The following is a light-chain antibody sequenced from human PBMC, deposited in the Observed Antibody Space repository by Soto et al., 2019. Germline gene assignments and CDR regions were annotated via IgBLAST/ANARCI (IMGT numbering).Light chain of an antibody. CDR3: CSYAGTYNLI. V-gene: IGLV2-11*01. J-gene: IGLJ2*01. CDR2: DVT. Sequence: QSALTQPASVSGSPGQSITISCTGTSSDVGGYNYVSWYQQYPGKVPKIVIYDVTKRPSGVPDRFSASKSGNTASLTISGLQAEDEADYYCCSYAGTYNLIFGGGTKLTVL. CDR1: SSDVGGYNY.